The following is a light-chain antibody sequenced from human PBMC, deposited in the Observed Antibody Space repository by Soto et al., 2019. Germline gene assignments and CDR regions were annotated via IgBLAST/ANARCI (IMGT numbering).Light chain of an antibody. Sequence: QSALTQPRSVSGSPGQSVTISWTGTSSDVGGYKFVSWYQQHPGKAPKFMIYEVSKRPSGVPDRFSGSKSGNTAFLTISGLQAKDEADYYCCSYAGFYTSVFGTGTKVTVL. CDR3: CSYAGFYTSV. J-gene: IGLJ1*01. V-gene: IGLV2-11*01. CDR2: EVS. CDR1: SSDVGGYKF.